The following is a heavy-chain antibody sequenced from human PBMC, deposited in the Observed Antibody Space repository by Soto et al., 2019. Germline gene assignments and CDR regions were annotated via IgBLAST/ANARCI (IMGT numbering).Heavy chain of an antibody. CDR3: ARLIFGVLDV. CDR1: GDSVSSNSAV. Sequence: SQTLSLTCVISGDSVSSNSAVLNWIRQSPSRGLEWLGRTYYRSKWYNDYAVSVKSRITINPDTSKNQFSLQLNSVTPEDTAVYYCARLIFGVLDVWGQGTTVTVSS. J-gene: IGHJ6*02. V-gene: IGHV6-1*01. CDR2: TYYRSKWYN. D-gene: IGHD3-3*02.